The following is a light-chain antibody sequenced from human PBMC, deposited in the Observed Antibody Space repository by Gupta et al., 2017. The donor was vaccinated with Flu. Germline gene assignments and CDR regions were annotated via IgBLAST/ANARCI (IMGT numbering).Light chain of an antibody. CDR3: QQEGNSPYT. CDR1: QSVSSIY. Sequence: EIVLTQSPGTLSLSPGERATLSCRASQSVSSIYLVWYQQKPGQAPRLLIYGASSRATGIPDRFSGSGSGTEFTLTISRLEPEDFAVYYCQQEGNSPYTFGQGTKLEI. CDR2: GAS. J-gene: IGKJ2*01. V-gene: IGKV3-20*01.